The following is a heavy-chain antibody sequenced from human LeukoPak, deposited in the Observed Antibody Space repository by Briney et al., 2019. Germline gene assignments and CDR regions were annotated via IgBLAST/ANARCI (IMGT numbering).Heavy chain of an antibody. CDR1: GYTFTSYG. V-gene: IGHV1-46*01. CDR3: ARDNSVGDIAWWFDP. D-gene: IGHD3-16*02. CDR2: VNPSGSST. J-gene: IGHJ5*02. Sequence: ASVKVSCKASGYTFTSYGISWVRQAPGQGLEWMGLVNPSGSSTLYAQKFQGRVTMTRDMSTTTDYMELSSLRSEDTAVYYCARDNSVGDIAWWFDPWGQGTLVTVSS.